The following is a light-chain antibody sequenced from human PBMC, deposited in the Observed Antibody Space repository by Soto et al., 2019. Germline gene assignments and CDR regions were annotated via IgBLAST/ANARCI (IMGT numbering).Light chain of an antibody. CDR2: GAS. CDR1: QSVSSN. J-gene: IGKJ4*01. CDR3: QQYNNWPPLT. V-gene: IGKV3D-15*01. Sequence: EIVMTQSPATLSVSPGERATLSCRASQSVSSNLALYQQKPGQAPRLLIYGASTRATGIPARFSGSGSGREFTLTISSLQSEDFAVYYCQQYNNWPPLTFGGGTKVEIK.